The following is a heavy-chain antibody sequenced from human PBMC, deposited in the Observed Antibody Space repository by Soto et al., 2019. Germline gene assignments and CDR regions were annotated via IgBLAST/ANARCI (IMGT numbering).Heavy chain of an antibody. D-gene: IGHD1-1*01. Sequence: GGSLRLSCAASGFPFSSYGMDWVRQAPGKGLKWVAVISYDGSNKYYADYVRGRFTISRDNSKNTLYLQMNSLRVDDTAVYYCSKGERDYWGQGT. V-gene: IGHV3-30*18. CDR1: GFPFSSYG. CDR2: ISYDGSNK. CDR3: SKGERDY. J-gene: IGHJ4*02.